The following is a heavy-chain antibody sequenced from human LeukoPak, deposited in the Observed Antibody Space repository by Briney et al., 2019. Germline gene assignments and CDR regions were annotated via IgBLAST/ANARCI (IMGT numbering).Heavy chain of an antibody. J-gene: IGHJ4*02. D-gene: IGHD6-19*01. CDR3: AREVPNLVAVPNDY. CDR2: ISSSSSYI. CDR1: GFTFSSYS. Sequence: GGSLRLSCAASGFTFSSYSMNWVRQAPGKGLEWVPSISSSSSYIYYADSEKGRFTISRDNAKNSLYLQMNSLRAEDTAVYYCAREVPNLVAVPNDYWGQGTLVTVSS. V-gene: IGHV3-21*01.